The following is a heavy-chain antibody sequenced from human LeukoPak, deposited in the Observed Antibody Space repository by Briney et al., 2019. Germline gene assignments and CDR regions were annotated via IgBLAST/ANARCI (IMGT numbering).Heavy chain of an antibody. CDR2: IYYSGST. V-gene: IGHV4-30-4*01. Sequence: PSQTLSLTCTVSGGSISSGDYYWSWIRQPPGKGLEWIGYIYYSGSTNYNPSLKSRVTISVDTSKNQFSLKLSSVTAADTAVYYCARINSRARTNWFDPWGQGTLVTVSS. D-gene: IGHD6-13*01. CDR1: GGSISSGDYY. CDR3: ARINSRARTNWFDP. J-gene: IGHJ5*02.